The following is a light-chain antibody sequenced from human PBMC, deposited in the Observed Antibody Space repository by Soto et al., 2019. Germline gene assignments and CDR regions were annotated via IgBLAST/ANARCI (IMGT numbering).Light chain of an antibody. V-gene: IGKV3-20*01. J-gene: IGKJ4*02. CDR2: GAS. CDR1: QSVSSSY. CDR3: QQYGSSPNT. Sequence: EIVLTQSPGTVSWSPGERATLSCRASQSVSSSYLAWYQQKPGQAPRLLIYGASSRATGIPDRFSGSGSGTDFTLTISRLEPEDFAVYYCQQYGSSPNTFGGGTKVDIK.